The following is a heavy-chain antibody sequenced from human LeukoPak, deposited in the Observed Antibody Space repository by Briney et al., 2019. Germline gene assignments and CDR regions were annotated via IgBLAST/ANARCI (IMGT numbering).Heavy chain of an antibody. CDR1: GGTFSSYA. CDR2: IIPIFGTA. CDR3: ARGGSYCSGGSCYLYYYYGMDV. Sequence: SVKVSCKASGGTFSSYAISWVRQAPGQGLEWMGGIIPIFGTANYAQKFQGRVTITADESTSTAYMELSSLRSEDTAVYYCARGGSYCSGGSCYLYYYYGMDVWGQGTTVTVSS. V-gene: IGHV1-69*13. D-gene: IGHD2-15*01. J-gene: IGHJ6*02.